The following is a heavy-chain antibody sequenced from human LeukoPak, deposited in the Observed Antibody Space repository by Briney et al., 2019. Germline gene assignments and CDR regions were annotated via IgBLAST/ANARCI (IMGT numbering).Heavy chain of an antibody. J-gene: IGHJ4*02. CDR2: ISWNSGSI. Sequence: PGGSLRLSCAASGFTFRNCAMNWVRQAPGKGLEWVSGISWNSGSIGYADSVKGRFTISRDNAKNTLYLQVNSLRAEDTAVYYCAKDLYLWYFDYWGQGTLVTVSS. D-gene: IGHD2-2*01. CDR1: GFTFRNCA. CDR3: AKDLYLWYFDY. V-gene: IGHV3-9*01.